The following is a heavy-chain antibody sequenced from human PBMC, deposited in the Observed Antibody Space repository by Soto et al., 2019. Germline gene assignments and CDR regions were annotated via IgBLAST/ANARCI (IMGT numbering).Heavy chain of an antibody. CDR3: ARDLLVVAATLRWFDP. CDR2: ISAYNGNT. D-gene: IGHD2-15*01. Sequence: ASVKVSCKASGYTFTNYGITWVRQAPGQGLEWMGWISAYNGNTNYVEKLQGRVTMTTDTSTSTAYMELRSLRSDDTAVYYCARDLLVVAATLRWFDPWGQGTLVTVSS. J-gene: IGHJ5*02. CDR1: GYTFTNYG. V-gene: IGHV1-18*01.